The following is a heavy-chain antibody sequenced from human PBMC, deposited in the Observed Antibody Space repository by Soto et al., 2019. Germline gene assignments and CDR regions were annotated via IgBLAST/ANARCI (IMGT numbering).Heavy chain of an antibody. CDR2: IHYSGST. D-gene: IGHD2-2*01. CDR3: ARVGYLGYCTSTRCPNFDY. Sequence: SETLSLTCTVPGGSVNIGTYYWSWIRQPPGKGLEWIGFIHYSGSTNYNPSLKGRVTISVDTSKNQFSLKLSSVTAADTAVYYCARVGYLGYCTSTRCPNFDYWGQGTLVTVSS. J-gene: IGHJ4*02. V-gene: IGHV4-61*01. CDR1: GGSVNIGTYY.